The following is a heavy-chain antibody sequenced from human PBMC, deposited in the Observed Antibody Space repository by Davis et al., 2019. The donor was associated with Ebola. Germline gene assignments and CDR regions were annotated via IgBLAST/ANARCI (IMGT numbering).Heavy chain of an antibody. J-gene: IGHJ5*02. D-gene: IGHD3-22*01. CDR1: GFTFSSYS. V-gene: IGHV3-21*04. Sequence: GGSLRLSCAASGFTFSSYSMNWVRQAPGKGLEWVSSISSSSSYIYYADSVKGRFTISRDNSEDTLFLQMNSLRVEDTAMYYCAKGNYDSSGYWGYWFDPWGQGTLVTVSS. CDR2: ISSSSSYI. CDR3: AKGNYDSSGYWGYWFDP.